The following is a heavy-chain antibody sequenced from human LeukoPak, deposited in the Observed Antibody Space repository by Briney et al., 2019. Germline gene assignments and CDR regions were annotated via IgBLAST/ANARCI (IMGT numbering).Heavy chain of an antibody. Sequence: SVKVSCKASGGTFSSYAISWVRQAPGQGLEWMGRIIPILGIANYAQKFQGRVTITADKSTSTAYMELSSLRSEDTAVYYCARDEDSRGYSSGGSCSWFDPWGQGSLVTVSS. CDR1: GGTFSSYA. CDR3: ARDEDSRGYSSGGSCSWFDP. J-gene: IGHJ5*02. CDR2: IIPILGIA. V-gene: IGHV1-69*04. D-gene: IGHD2-15*01.